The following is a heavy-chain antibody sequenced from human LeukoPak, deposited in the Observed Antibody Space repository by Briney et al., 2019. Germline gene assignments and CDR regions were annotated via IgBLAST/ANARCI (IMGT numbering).Heavy chain of an antibody. J-gene: IGHJ4*02. V-gene: IGHV4-4*02. CDR1: GGSISGTNW. D-gene: IGHD1-26*01. Sequence: SETLSLTCGVSGGSISGTNWGSWVREPPGQGLEWIGEVSLTGETIYNPSRNGRFTMSLDGSRNQLSLTLTSVTAADTAIYYCSRESGAFCPFDYWGQGTLVIVPP. CDR2: VSLTGET. CDR3: SRESGAFCPFDY.